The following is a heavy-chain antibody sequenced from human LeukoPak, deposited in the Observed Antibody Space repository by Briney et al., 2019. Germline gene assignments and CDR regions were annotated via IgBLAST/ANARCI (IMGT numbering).Heavy chain of an antibody. J-gene: IGHJ4*02. D-gene: IGHD4-17*01. CDR2: ITSDGST. V-gene: IGHV3-23*01. CDR3: ARPHRGGTVTTSDC. CDR1: GFTFRSYA. Sequence: GGSLRLSCAASGFTFRSYAMNWVRQAPGKGLEWVSAITSDGSTYYADSVKGRFTLSRDNSKNTRYLQMNSLRAEDTAVYYCARPHRGGTVTTSDCWGQGTLVTVSS.